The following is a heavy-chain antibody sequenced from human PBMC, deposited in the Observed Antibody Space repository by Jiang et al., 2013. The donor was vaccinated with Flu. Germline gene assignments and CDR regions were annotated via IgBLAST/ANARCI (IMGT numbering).Heavy chain of an antibody. CDR3: AKDGRPLGGMVGATGFGCNY. V-gene: IGHV3-30*18. D-gene: IGHD1-26*01. CDR1: GFTFSSYG. J-gene: IGHJ4*02. CDR2: ISYDGSNK. Sequence: VQLVESGGGVVQPGRSLRLSCAASGFTFSSYGMHWVRQAPGKGLEWVAVISYDGSNKYYADSVKGRFTISRDNSKNTLYLQMNSLRAEDTAVYYCAKDGRPLGGMVGATGFGCNYWGQGTLVTVSS.